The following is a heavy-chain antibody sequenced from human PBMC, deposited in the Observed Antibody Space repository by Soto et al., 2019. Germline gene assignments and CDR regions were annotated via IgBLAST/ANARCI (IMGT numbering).Heavy chain of an antibody. J-gene: IGHJ3*02. CDR1: GGTFSSYA. CDR2: IIPIFGTA. V-gene: IGHV1-69*13. Sequence: ASVKVSCKASGGTFSSYAISWVRQAPGQGLEWMGGIIPIFGTANYAQKFQGRVTITADESTSTAYMELSSLRSEDTAVYYCAREYSSSRPFDIWGQGTMVTVSS. CDR3: AREYSSSRPFDI. D-gene: IGHD6-6*01.